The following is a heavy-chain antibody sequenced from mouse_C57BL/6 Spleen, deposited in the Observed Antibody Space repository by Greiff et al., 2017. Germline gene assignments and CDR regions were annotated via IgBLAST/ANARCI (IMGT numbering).Heavy chain of an antibody. D-gene: IGHD2-4*01. CDR3: ARGDYDRGVDFDY. V-gene: IGHV5-17*01. Sequence: EVNLVESGGGLVKPGGSLKLSCAASGFTFSDYGMHWVRQAPEKGLEWVAYISSGSSTIYYADTVKGRFTISRDNAKNTLFLQMTSLRSEDTAMYYCARGDYDRGVDFDYWGQGTTLTVSS. CDR2: ISSGSSTI. J-gene: IGHJ2*01. CDR1: GFTFSDYG.